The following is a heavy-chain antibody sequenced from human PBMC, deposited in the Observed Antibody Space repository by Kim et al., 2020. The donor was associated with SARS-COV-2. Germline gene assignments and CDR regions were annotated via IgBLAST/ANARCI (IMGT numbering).Heavy chain of an antibody. V-gene: IGHV3-74*01. J-gene: IGHJ4*02. D-gene: IGHD1-1*01. CDR1: GFTFSNHW. CDR2: INADGSII. CDR3: AHWNEGY. Sequence: GGSLRLSCAASGFTFSNHWMHWVRQAPGKGLAWVSRINADGSIINYADSVKGRFTISRDNAKNTVYLQMNSLTGEDTAFYYCAHWNEGYWGQGTLVTVSS.